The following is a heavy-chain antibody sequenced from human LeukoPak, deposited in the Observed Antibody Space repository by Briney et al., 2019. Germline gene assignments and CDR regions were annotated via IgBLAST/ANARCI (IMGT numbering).Heavy chain of an antibody. Sequence: GGSLRLSCAASGFTFSSYSMNWVRQAPGKGLEWVSYISSSSSTIYYADSVKGRFTISRDNAKNSLYLQMNSLRAEDTAVYFCARGTGDSSAYYARLWGQGTLVTVSS. J-gene: IGHJ4*02. CDR3: ARGTGDSSAYYARL. CDR1: GFTFSSYS. D-gene: IGHD3-22*01. CDR2: ISSSSSTI. V-gene: IGHV3-48*01.